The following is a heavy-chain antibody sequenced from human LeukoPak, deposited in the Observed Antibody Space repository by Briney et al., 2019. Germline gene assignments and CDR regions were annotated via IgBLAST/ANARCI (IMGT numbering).Heavy chain of an antibody. CDR1: GFTFDDYG. CDR3: ARDSGDQRGLQLHYFDY. V-gene: IGHV3-20*04. J-gene: IGHJ4*02. D-gene: IGHD5-24*01. CDR2: INWNGGST. Sequence: PGGSLRLSCAASGFTFDDYGMSWVRQAPGKGLEWVSGINWNGGSTGYADSVKGRFTISRDNAKNSLYLQMNSLRAEDTALYSCARDSGDQRGLQLHYFDYWGQGTLVTVSS.